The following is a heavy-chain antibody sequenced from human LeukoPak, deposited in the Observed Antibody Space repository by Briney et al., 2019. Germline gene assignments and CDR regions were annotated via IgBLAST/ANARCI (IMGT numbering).Heavy chain of an antibody. CDR1: GFTFSTYG. D-gene: IGHD3-10*01. J-gene: IGHJ4*02. CDR3: AKSTALAGYYLDY. Sequence: GGSLRLSCAASGFTFSTYGMHWVRQAPGKGLEWVAIISYDGNDKDYADSVRGRFTISRDNSKNTLYLQMNSLRGEDTAVYYCAKSTALAGYYLDYWGQGILVTVSS. CDR2: ISYDGNDK. V-gene: IGHV3-30*18.